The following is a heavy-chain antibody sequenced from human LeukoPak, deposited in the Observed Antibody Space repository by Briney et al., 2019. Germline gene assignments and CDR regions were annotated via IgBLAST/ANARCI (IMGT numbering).Heavy chain of an antibody. CDR2: IYHSGSS. CDR3: ARRTHDGRSHHYFDY. CDR1: GYSIGSGDY. V-gene: IGHV4-38-2*02. Sequence: SETLSLTCTVSGYSIGSGDYWGWIRQPPGKGLEWIGSIYHSGSSYYNPSLKTRVTISVDTSKNQFSLRVTSVTAADTAVYYCARRTHDGRSHHYFDYWGQGTLVTVSS. D-gene: IGHD2-15*01. J-gene: IGHJ4*02.